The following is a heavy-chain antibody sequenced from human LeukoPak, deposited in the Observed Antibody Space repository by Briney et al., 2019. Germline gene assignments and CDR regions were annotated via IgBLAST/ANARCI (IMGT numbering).Heavy chain of an antibody. CDR2: INPSGDST. Sequence: GASVKVSCKASGYTFTSYYMHWVRQAPGQGPEWMGIINPSGDSTSYAQRFQGRVTMTRDTSTSTVYMELSSLRSDDTAVYYCARAVSDNDYGMDVWGQGTTVTVSS. J-gene: IGHJ6*02. V-gene: IGHV1-46*01. CDR1: GYTFTSYY. CDR3: ARAVSDNDYGMDV. D-gene: IGHD2-8*01.